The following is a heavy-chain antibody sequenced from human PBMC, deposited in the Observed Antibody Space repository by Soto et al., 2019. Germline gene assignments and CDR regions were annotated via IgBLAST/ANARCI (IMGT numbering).Heavy chain of an antibody. CDR1: DGSIISSY. D-gene: IGHD5-12*01. J-gene: IGHJ6*02. CDR3: AIGYGLSSKGNYYGMDV. Sequence: PSETLSLTCTVSDGSIISSYWSWIRQPPGKGLEWIGYISYSGSTNYNPSLKSRVTISVDTSKNQFSLKLSSVTAADTAVYYCAIGYGLSSKGNYYGMDVWGQGTTVTVSS. CDR2: ISYSGST. V-gene: IGHV4-59*01.